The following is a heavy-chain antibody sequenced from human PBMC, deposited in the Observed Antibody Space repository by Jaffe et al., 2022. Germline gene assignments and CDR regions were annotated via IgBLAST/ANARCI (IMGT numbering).Heavy chain of an antibody. V-gene: IGHV4-39*01. J-gene: IGHJ4*02. D-gene: IGHD3-16*02. CDR2: IYYSGST. CDR3: ARHEEWGRAYYDYIWGSYRGPGGDY. Sequence: QLQLQESGPGLVKPSETLSLTCTVSGGSISSSSYYWGWIRQPPGKGLEWIGSIYYSGSTYYNPSLKSRVTISVDTSKNQFSLKLSSVTAADTAVYYCARHEEWGRAYYDYIWGSYRGPGGDYWGQGTLVTVSS. CDR1: GGSISSSSYY.